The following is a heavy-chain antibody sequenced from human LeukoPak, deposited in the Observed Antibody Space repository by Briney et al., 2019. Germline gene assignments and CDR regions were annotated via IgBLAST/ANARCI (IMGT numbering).Heavy chain of an antibody. D-gene: IGHD3-10*01. J-gene: IGHJ4*02. CDR3: AREVRGVINTLYFDY. V-gene: IGHV1-46*01. CDR2: INPSGGST. CDR1: GYTFTSYY. Sequence: ASVKVSCKASGYTFTSYYMHWVRQAPGQGLEWMGIINPSGGSTSCAQKFQGRVTMTRDTSTSTVYMELSSLRSEDTAVYYCAREVRGVINTLYFDYWGQGALVTVSS.